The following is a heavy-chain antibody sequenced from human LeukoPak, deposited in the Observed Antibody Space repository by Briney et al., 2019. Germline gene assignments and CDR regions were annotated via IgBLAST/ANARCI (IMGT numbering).Heavy chain of an antibody. CDR2: INPNSGGT. Sequence: ASVKVSCKASGYTFTGYYMHWVRQAPGQGLEWMGWINPNSGGTNYAQKFQGRVTMTRDTSIGTAYMELGRLRSDDTAVYYCARVRVKEAYDLNYWGQGTLVTVSS. J-gene: IGHJ4*02. CDR1: GYTFTGYY. CDR3: ARVRVKEAYDLNY. D-gene: IGHD3-3*01. V-gene: IGHV1-2*02.